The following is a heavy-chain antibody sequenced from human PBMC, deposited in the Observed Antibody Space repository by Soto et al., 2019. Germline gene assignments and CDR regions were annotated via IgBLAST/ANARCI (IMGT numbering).Heavy chain of an antibody. CDR3: ARGWPLYCSGGSCYVGSHYYYYGMDV. V-gene: IGHV4-34*01. Sequence: PSETLSLTCAVYGGSFSGYYWSWIRQPPGKGLEWIGEINHSGSTNYNPSLKSRVTISVDTSKNQFSLKLSSVTAADTAVYYCARGWPLYCSGGSCYVGSHYYYYGMDVWGQGTTVTVSS. CDR2: INHSGST. J-gene: IGHJ6*02. D-gene: IGHD2-15*01. CDR1: GGSFSGYY.